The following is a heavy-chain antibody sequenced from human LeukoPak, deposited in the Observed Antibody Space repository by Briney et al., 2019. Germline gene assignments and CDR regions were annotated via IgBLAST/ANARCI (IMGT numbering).Heavy chain of an antibody. J-gene: IGHJ3*02. V-gene: IGHV6-1*01. CDR2: TYYRSKWYN. D-gene: IGHD2-15*01. CDR3: ARGPYCSGGSCYFAKQFAFDI. CDR1: GDSVSSNSAA. Sequence: SQTLSLTCAISGDSVSSNSAAWNWIRQSPSRGLEWLGRTYYRSKWYNDYAVSVKSRITINPDTSKNQFSLQLNSVTPEDTAVYYCARGPYCSGGSCYFAKQFAFDIWGQGTMVTVSS.